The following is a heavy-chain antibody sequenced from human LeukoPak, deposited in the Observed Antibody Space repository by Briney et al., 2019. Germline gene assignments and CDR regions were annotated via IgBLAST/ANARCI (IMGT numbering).Heavy chain of an antibody. J-gene: IGHJ3*02. CDR2: IYYTGST. CDR1: GFTFSSYA. Sequence: GSLRLSCAASGFTFSSYAMSWVRQPPGKGLEWIGSIYYTGSTYDNPSLKSRVTISVDTSKNQFSLKLSSVTAADTAVYYCARPRSGGWLADTFDIWGQGTMVTVSS. V-gene: IGHV4-39*01. D-gene: IGHD6-19*01. CDR3: ARPRSGGWLADTFDI.